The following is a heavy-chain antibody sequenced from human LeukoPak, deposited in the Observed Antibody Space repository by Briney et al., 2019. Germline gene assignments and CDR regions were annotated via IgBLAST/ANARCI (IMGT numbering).Heavy chain of an antibody. Sequence: SETLSLTCAVYGGSFNGYYWSWLRQPPGKGLEWIGEIDHSGSSNYNPSLKSRVTISVDTSKNQFSLKLSSVTAADTAVYYCARDRGDFWSGYIDAFDIWGQGTMVTVSS. D-gene: IGHD3-3*01. CDR3: ARDRGDFWSGYIDAFDI. CDR2: IDHSGSS. CDR1: GGSFNGYY. J-gene: IGHJ3*02. V-gene: IGHV4-34*01.